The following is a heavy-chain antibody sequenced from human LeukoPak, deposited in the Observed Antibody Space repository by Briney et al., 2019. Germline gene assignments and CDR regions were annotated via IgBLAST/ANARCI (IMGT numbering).Heavy chain of an antibody. Sequence: SETLSLTCAVYGGSFSGYYWSWIRQPPGKGLEWIGEINHSGSTNYNPSLKSRVTISVDTSKNQFSLKLSSVTAADTAVYYCARGLGSSGWYGDAFDIWGQGTMVTVSS. CDR3: ARGLGSSGWYGDAFDI. V-gene: IGHV4-34*01. D-gene: IGHD6-19*01. CDR1: GGSFSGYY. J-gene: IGHJ3*02. CDR2: INHSGST.